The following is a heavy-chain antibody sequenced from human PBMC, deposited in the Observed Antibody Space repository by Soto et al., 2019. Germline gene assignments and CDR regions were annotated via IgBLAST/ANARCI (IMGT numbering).Heavy chain of an antibody. Sequence: PGESLKISCKGSGYSFTSYWISWVRQMPGKGLEWMGRIDPSDSYTNYSPSFQGHVTISADKSISTAYLQWSSLRASDTAMYYCAIHSTGYEDSWGQGTLVTVSS. CDR1: GYSFTSYW. CDR3: AIHSTGYEDS. V-gene: IGHV5-10-1*01. CDR2: IDPSDSYT. D-gene: IGHD5-12*01. J-gene: IGHJ5*02.